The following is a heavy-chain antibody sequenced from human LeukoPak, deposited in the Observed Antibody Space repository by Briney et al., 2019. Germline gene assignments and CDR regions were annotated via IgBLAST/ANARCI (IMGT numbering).Heavy chain of an antibody. J-gene: IGHJ6*03. CDR2: IFTTGTT. Sequence: SETLSLTCNVPSDKISSYYWNWIRQPAGKGLEWVGRIFTTGTTNYSPSLKSRVTISIDRSKNQFYLNLSPVTAADTAVYYCARGVTLFGGHYMDVWGKGTTVTVSS. CDR3: ARGVTLFGGHYMDV. D-gene: IGHD3-3*01. V-gene: IGHV4-4*07. CDR1: SDKISSYY.